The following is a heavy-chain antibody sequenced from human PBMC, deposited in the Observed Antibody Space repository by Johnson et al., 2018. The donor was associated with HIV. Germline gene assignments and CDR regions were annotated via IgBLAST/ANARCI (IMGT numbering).Heavy chain of an antibody. Sequence: QVQLVESGGGVVQPGRSLRLSCAASGFTFSSYGMHWVRQAPGKGLEWVAVISYDGSNKYYADSMKGRFTISRDNSKNTLYLQMNSLRAEDTAVYYCAREGQEFNDAFDIWGQGTMVTVSS. CDR1: GFTFSSYG. CDR3: AREGQEFNDAFDI. CDR2: ISYDGSNK. D-gene: IGHD3-10*01. J-gene: IGHJ3*02. V-gene: IGHV3-30*03.